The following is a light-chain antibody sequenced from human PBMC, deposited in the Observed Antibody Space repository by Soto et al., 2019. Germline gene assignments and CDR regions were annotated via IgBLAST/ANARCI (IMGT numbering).Light chain of an antibody. CDR2: DVS. CDR1: SSDVGGYNY. V-gene: IGLV2-11*01. Sequence: QPVLTKPRSVSGYPGQSVTISCTGTSSDVGGYNYVSWYQQHPGKAPKLMIYDVSKRPSGLPDRFSGSKSGNTASLTISGLQAEDEADYYCCSYAGSYTHVFGTGTKLTVL. CDR3: CSYAGSYTHV. J-gene: IGLJ1*01.